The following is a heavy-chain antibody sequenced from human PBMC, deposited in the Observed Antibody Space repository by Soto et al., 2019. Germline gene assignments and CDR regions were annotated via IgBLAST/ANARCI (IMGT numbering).Heavy chain of an antibody. D-gene: IGHD1-26*01. CDR3: GKGRSYYYYYGVDV. Sequence: PGLPMLVSWVASGCHLIDYARSWVSKTKGKGLEWVSDIIDSGASTYYADAVKGRFTISRDNSKSTLYLQMNSLRAEDTAVYYCGKGRSYYYYYGVDVWGQGTTVTVSS. J-gene: IGHJ6*02. CDR2: IIDSGAST. V-gene: IGHV3-23*01. CDR1: GCHLIDYA.